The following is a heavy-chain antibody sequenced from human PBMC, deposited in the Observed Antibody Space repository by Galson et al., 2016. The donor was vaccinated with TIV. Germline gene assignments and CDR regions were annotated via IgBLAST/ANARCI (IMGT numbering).Heavy chain of an antibody. D-gene: IGHD4-23*01. Sequence: SVKVSCKASGYTFSNFAITWVRQAPGQGLEWMGWISGYNDNTNYTLKFQGRLTMTTDTYTSTSYMELRSLRSDDTAVYYCARVVGTVITQKSFDFWGQGTPVIVSS. CDR1: GYTFSNFA. J-gene: IGHJ4*02. CDR2: ISGYNDNT. V-gene: IGHV1-18*01. CDR3: ARVVGTVITQKSFDF.